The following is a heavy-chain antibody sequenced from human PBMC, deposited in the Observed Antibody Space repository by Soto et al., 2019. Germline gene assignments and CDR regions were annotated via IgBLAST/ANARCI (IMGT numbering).Heavy chain of an antibody. CDR3: ARGGGGEWFIDS. CDR1: TGSFSGYY. J-gene: IGHJ5*01. V-gene: IGHV4-34*01. CDR2: INHSGNT. Sequence: PSETLSLTCAVYTGSFSGYYWSWILQPPGKGLEWIWEINHSGNTNYNPSLKSRVTISVDTSKNQFSLKLTSVTAADTAVYYCARGGGGEWFIDSWGQGALVTVSS. D-gene: IGHD3-3*01.